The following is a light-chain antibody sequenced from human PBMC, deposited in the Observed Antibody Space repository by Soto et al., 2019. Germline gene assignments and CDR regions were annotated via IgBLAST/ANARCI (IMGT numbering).Light chain of an antibody. J-gene: IGKJ5*01. CDR1: QSINTY. CDR2: AAF. V-gene: IGKV1-39*01. Sequence: DIQMTQSPSSLSASVGDRVTITCRASQSINTYLNWYQQKPGKAPKVLIYAAFSLQSGVPSRFSVGGSGTDFTLTISSLQPEDFATYYCQQSFSSPITFGQGTRLQIK. CDR3: QQSFSSPIT.